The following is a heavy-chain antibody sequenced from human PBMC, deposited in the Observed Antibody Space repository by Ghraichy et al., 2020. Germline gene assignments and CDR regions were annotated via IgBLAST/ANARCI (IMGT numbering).Heavy chain of an antibody. J-gene: IGHJ4*02. V-gene: IGHV1-69*13. Sequence: SVKVSCKASGGTFSSYAISWVRQAPGQGLEWMGGIIPIFGTANYAQTFQGRVTITADESTSTAYMELSSLRSEDTAVYYCARADYGDYVLPSGPFDYWGQGTLVTVSS. CDR2: IIPIFGTA. CDR3: ARADYGDYVLPSGPFDY. D-gene: IGHD4-17*01. CDR1: GGTFSSYA.